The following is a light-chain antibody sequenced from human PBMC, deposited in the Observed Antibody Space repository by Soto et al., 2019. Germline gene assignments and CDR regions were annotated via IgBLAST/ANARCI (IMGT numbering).Light chain of an antibody. CDR1: SSNIGTSS. CDR3: AAWDDSLNGHV. J-gene: IGLJ1*01. Sequence: QSVLAQPHSASGTPGQRVTISCSGSSSNIGTSSVHWFQQHPGTAPKLLISTTNQRPSGVPERFSGSKSGTSASLAISGLHSEDEADYSCAAWDDSLNGHVFGTGTKVTVL. CDR2: TTN. V-gene: IGLV1-44*01.